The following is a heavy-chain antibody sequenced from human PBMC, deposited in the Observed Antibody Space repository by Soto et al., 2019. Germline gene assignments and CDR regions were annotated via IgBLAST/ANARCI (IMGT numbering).Heavy chain of an antibody. CDR2: ISSSSSYI. V-gene: IGHV3-21*01. J-gene: IGHJ4*02. D-gene: IGHD6-13*01. Sequence: EVQLVESGGGLVKPGGSLRLSCAASGFTFSSYSMNWVRQAPGKGLEWVSSISSSSSYIYYADSVKGRFTISRDNAKNSLYLQMNSLRAEDTAVYYCAVGIAAAGTRGEVDYWGQGTLVTVSS. CDR3: AVGIAAAGTRGEVDY. CDR1: GFTFSSYS.